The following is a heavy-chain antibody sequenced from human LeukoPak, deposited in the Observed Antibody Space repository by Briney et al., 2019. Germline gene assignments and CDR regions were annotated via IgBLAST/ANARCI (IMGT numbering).Heavy chain of an antibody. D-gene: IGHD2-2*02. V-gene: IGHV3-23*01. Sequence: GGSLRLSCAASGFTFSSYAMSWVRQAPGRGLEWVSAISGSGGSTYYADSVKGRFTISRDNSKNTLYLQMNSLRAEDTAVYYCAKGYCSSTSCYRAYYYYGMDVWGQGTTVTVSS. J-gene: IGHJ6*02. CDR1: GFTFSSYA. CDR3: AKGYCSSTSCYRAYYYYGMDV. CDR2: ISGSGGST.